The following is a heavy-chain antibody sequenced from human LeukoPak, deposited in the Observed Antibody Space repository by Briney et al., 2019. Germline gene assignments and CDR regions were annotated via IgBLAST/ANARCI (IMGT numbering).Heavy chain of an antibody. Sequence: GGSLRLSCAASGFTFSSYEINWVRQAPGKGLEWVSYIRCSDYTIHYADSVKGRFTISRDNAKNSLYLQMNSLRAEDTAVYYCASVTTVVEDYYYMDVWGKGTTVTISS. J-gene: IGHJ6*03. CDR1: GFTFSSYE. CDR2: IRCSDYTI. V-gene: IGHV3-48*03. D-gene: IGHD4-23*01. CDR3: ASVTTVVEDYYYMDV.